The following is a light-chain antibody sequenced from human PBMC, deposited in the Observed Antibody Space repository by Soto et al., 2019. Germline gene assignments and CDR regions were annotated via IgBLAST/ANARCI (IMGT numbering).Light chain of an antibody. CDR3: RQYNNWPYT. CDR2: GAS. CDR1: HSVSSN. J-gene: IGKJ2*01. Sequence: EIVMTQSPATLSVSPGERATLSCRASHSVSSNLAWYQQKPGQAPRLLIYGASTRATGIPARFSGSGSGTEFTLTISSLQSEDFAVYYCRQYNNWPYTCGQGTKLEIK. V-gene: IGKV3-15*01.